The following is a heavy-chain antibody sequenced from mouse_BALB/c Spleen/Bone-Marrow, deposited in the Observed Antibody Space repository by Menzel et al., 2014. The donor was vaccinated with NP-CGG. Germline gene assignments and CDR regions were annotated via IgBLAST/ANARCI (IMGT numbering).Heavy chain of an antibody. CDR2: IYPGDGDT. Sequence: VQLQQSGAELVRPGSSVKISCKASGYAFSRYWMNWVRQRPGQGLEWIGQIYPGDGDTNYNGKFKGTATLTADRSSSTAYMQLSSLTSEDSAVYFCARTPWFAYWGQGTLVTVSA. CDR1: GYAFSRYW. J-gene: IGHJ3*01. V-gene: IGHV1-80*01. CDR3: ARTPWFAY.